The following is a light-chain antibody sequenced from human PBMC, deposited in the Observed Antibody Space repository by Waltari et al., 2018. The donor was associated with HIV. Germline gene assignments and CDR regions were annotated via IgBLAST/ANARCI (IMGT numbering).Light chain of an antibody. CDR3: QQRTDWPL. V-gene: IGKV3-11*01. CDR2: DAS. J-gene: IGKJ3*01. Sequence: EVVLTQSPATLSLSPGERATLSCRASQSISNSLAWYQQRPGQPPRLLIFDASNRASGIPARFSGSGSGTDFTLTINSLEPEDFAVYYCQQRTDWPLFGPGTKVD. CDR1: QSISNS.